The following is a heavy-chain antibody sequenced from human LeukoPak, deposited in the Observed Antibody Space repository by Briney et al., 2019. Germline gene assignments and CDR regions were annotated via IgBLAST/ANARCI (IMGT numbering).Heavy chain of an antibody. CDR1: GFTFSSYW. V-gene: IGHV3-7*01. CDR3: ARAGFSSSAPRGWSDP. D-gene: IGHD3-10*01. Sequence: GGSLRLSCAASGFTFSSYWMSWVRQAPGKGLEWVANIKQDGSEKYYVDSVKGRFTISRDNAKNSLYLQMNSLRAEDTAVYYCARAGFSSSAPRGWSDPWGQGTLVTVSS. CDR2: IKQDGSEK. J-gene: IGHJ5*02.